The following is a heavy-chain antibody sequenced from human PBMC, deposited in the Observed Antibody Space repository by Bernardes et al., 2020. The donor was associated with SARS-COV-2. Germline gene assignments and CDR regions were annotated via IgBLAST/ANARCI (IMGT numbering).Heavy chain of an antibody. CDR3: VRGMRRGVTAPDS. J-gene: IGHJ4*02. V-gene: IGHV3-15*01. Sequence: GGSLRLSCAASGLSLSDARMSWVRQAPGKGLEWVGRIKGKADGGTTDLAAPVKDRFTNSRDDSKSTLHLQMNSLNIEDTGVYYCVRGMRRGVTAPDSWGQGTLVTVSS. D-gene: IGHD2-21*02. CDR2: IKGKADGGTT. CDR1: GLSLSDAR.